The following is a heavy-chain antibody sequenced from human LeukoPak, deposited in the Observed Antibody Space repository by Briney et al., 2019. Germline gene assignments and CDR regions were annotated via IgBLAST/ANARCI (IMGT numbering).Heavy chain of an antibody. J-gene: IGHJ5*02. CDR1: GFTFSSYE. CDR3: ARDSARFLEWLADNWFDP. CDR2: ISSSGSTI. V-gene: IGHV3-48*03. D-gene: IGHD3-3*01. Sequence: PGGSLRLSCAASGFTFSSYEMNWVRQAPGKGLEWVSYISSSGSTIYYADSVKGRFTISRDNAKNSLYLQMNSLRAEDTAVYYCARDSARFLEWLADNWFDPWGQGTLVTVSS.